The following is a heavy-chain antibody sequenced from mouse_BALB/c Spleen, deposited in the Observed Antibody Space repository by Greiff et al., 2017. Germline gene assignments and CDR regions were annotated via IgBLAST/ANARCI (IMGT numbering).Heavy chain of an antibody. Sequence: EVKVVESGGGLVQPGGSRKLSCAASGFTFSSFGMHWVRQAPEKGLEWVAYISSGSSTIYYADTVKGRFTISRDNPKNTLFLQMTSLRSEDTAMYYCARDYAFDYWGQGTTLTVSS. J-gene: IGHJ2*01. D-gene: IGHD1-1*01. CDR3: ARDYAFDY. V-gene: IGHV5-17*02. CDR1: GFTFSSFG. CDR2: ISSGSSTI.